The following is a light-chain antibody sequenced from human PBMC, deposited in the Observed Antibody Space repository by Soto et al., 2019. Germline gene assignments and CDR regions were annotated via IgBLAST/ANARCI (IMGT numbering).Light chain of an antibody. CDR3: GTWDSSLSAWV. Sequence: QSVLTQPPSVSAAPGQKVTISCAGSSSNIGNNYVTWYQQLPGTAPKLLIYGNHRRPSGIPDRFSGSKSGTSATLGITGLQTGDDADYYCGTWDSSLSAWVFGGGTKLTVL. CDR1: SSNIGNNY. J-gene: IGLJ3*02. V-gene: IGLV1-51*01. CDR2: GNH.